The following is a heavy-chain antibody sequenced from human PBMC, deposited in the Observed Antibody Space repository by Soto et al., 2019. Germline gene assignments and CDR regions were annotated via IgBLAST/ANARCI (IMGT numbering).Heavy chain of an antibody. CDR2: INPNSGGT. CDR3: ASPLPQDYYYGMDV. V-gene: IGHV1-2*02. CDR1: GYTFTGYY. J-gene: IGHJ6*02. Sequence: ASVKVSCKASGYTFTGYYMHWVRQAPGQGIEWMGWINPNSGGTNYAQKFQGRVTMTRDTSISTAYMELSRLRSDDTAVYYCASPLPQDYYYGMDVWGQGTTVTVSS.